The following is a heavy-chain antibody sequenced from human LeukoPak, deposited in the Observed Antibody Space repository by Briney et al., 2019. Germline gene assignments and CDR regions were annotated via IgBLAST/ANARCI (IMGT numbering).Heavy chain of an antibody. CDR3: AKDDRKFIAAADIGGFDY. V-gene: IGHV3-7*01. Sequence: PGGSLRLSCAASGFTFTTYWMSWVRQAPGKGQEWVANIKQDGTEKYYVDSVKGRFTISRDNSKNTLYLQMNSLRAEDTAVYYCAKDDRKFIAAADIGGFDYWGQGTLVTVSS. J-gene: IGHJ4*02. D-gene: IGHD6-13*01. CDR2: IKQDGTEK. CDR1: GFTFTTYW.